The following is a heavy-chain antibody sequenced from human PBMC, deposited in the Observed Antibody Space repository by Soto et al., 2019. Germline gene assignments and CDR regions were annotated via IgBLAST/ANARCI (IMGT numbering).Heavy chain of an antibody. D-gene: IGHD2-15*01. CDR3: VKDVAPGGLDY. Sequence: VQLVESGGGLVQPGRSLRLSCTTSGFPTNDRAMHWIRQAPGKGLEWVSGIYWKSERIDYADSVKGRFTISRDNAGISLYLQMNSLREEATAVYYCVKDVAPGGLDYWGQGALVTVSA. CDR1: GFPTNDRA. J-gene: IGHJ4*02. CDR2: IYWKSERI. V-gene: IGHV3-9*02.